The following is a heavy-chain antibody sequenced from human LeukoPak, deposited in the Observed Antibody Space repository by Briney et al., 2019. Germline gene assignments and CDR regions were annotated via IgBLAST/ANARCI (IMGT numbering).Heavy chain of an antibody. D-gene: IGHD6-13*01. CDR2: IYTSGST. Sequence: SETLSLTCTVSGGSISSGSYYWSWIRQPAGKGLEWIGRIYTSGSTNYNPSLKSRVTISVDTSKNQFSLKLSSVTAADTAVYYCARVGREVAAAGTINGDWFDPWGQGTLVTVSS. CDR3: ARVGREVAAAGTINGDWFDP. J-gene: IGHJ5*02. CDR1: GGSISSGSYY. V-gene: IGHV4-61*02.